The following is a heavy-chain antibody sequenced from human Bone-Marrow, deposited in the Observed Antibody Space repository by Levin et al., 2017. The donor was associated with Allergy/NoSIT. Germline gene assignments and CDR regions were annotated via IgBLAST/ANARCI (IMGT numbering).Heavy chain of an antibody. V-gene: IGHV4-59*08. CDR2: IYYSGST. CDR3: ARQAVPAAMNGFDS. Sequence: PSQTLSLTCTVSGASISSFYWSWIRQPPGKGLEWIGYIYYSGSTNYSPSRKSRVSMSADMSRNQVYLSMSSVTAADPAVYYCARQAVPAAMNGFDSWGQGALVTVSS. D-gene: IGHD2-2*01. J-gene: IGHJ5*01. CDR1: GASISSFY.